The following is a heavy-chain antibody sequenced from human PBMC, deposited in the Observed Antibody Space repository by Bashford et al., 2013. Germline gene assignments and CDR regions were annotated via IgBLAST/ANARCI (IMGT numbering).Heavy chain of an antibody. CDR2: IDPSDSDT. CDR3: ARHPQPENPHVSLSTVRYFDY. Sequence: GESLKISCQGSGYTFTNYRINWVRQMPGKGLEWMGKIDPSDSDTNYSPSFQGHVTISIDKSINTAYLQWSSLKASDTGMYYCARHPQPENPHVSLSTVRYFDYWGQGTLVTVSS. J-gene: IGHJ4*02. CDR1: GYTFTNYR. V-gene: IGHV5-10-1*01. D-gene: IGHD4-11*01.